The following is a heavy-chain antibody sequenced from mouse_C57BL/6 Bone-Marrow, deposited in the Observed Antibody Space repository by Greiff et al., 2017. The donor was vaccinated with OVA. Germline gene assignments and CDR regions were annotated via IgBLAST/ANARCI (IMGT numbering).Heavy chain of an antibody. CDR3: ARDETGRGDY. CDR2: IYIGNGNT. Sequence: VQLQQSGAELVRPGSSVKMSCKTSGYTFTSYGINWVKQRPGQGLDWIGYIYIGNGNTEYNEKFKGKATLTSDTSSSTAYMQLRSLTSEDSAIYFCARDETGRGDYWGQGTSVTVSS. D-gene: IGHD4-1*01. J-gene: IGHJ4*01. CDR1: GYTFTSYG. V-gene: IGHV1-58*01.